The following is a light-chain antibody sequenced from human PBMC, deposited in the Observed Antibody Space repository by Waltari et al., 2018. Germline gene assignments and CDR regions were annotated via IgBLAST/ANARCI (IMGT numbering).Light chain of an antibody. J-gene: IGLJ2*01. CDR3: TSRDISGDVV. Sequence: SSELTQDPGVSVAWGQTVRITCQGDSLRLYYASWCRKKPGQAPVLLIYGKNNRPSGIPDRFSAASSGETASLTITGAQAEDEAYYYCTSRDISGDVVFGGGTKLTVL. CDR2: GKN. V-gene: IGLV3-19*01. CDR1: SLRLYY.